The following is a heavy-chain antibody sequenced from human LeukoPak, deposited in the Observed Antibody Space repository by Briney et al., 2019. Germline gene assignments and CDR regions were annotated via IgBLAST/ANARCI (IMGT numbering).Heavy chain of an antibody. J-gene: IGHJ6*02. D-gene: IGHD2-15*01. V-gene: IGHV4-34*01. Sequence: SETLSLTCAVYGGSFSGYYWSWIRQPPGKGLEWIGEINHSGSTNYNPSLKSRVTISVDTSKNQFSLKLSSVTAADTAVYYRARGRAAGYCSGGSCPQYYYGMDVWGQGTTVTVSS. CDR1: GGSFSGYY. CDR3: ARGRAAGYCSGGSCPQYYYGMDV. CDR2: INHSGST.